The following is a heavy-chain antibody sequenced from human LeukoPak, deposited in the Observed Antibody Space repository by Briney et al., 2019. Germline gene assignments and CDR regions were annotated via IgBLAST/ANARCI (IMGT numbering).Heavy chain of an antibody. CDR1: GGSISSSSYY. J-gene: IGHJ4*02. V-gene: IGHV4-39*01. CDR3: ASINWNDLSAFDY. D-gene: IGHD1-20*01. CDR2: IYYSGST. Sequence: PSEXLSLTCTVSGGSISSSSYYWGWVRQPPGKGREWTGSIYYSGSTYYNPSLKSRVTISVDTSKNQFSLKLSSVTAADTAVYYCASINWNDLSAFDYWGQGTLVTVSS.